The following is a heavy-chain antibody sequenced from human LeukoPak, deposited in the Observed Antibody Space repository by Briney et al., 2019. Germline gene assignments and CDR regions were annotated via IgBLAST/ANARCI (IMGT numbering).Heavy chain of an antibody. V-gene: IGHV3-53*01. D-gene: IGHD5-24*01. CDR3: ARGAGYNYPYYFDY. CDR2: IYGGGNI. Sequence: PGGSLRLSCAASGFTANSNYMHWVRQPPGKGLEWVSVIYGGGNIYYADSVKGRFTISRDNSKNTLYLQMNSLRAEDTAVYYCARGAGYNYPYYFDYWGQGTLVTVSS. J-gene: IGHJ4*02. CDR1: GFTANSNY.